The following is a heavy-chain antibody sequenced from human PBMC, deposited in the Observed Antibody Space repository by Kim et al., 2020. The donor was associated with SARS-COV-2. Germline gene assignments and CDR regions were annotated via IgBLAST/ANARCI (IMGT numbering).Heavy chain of an antibody. Sequence: PSHKSRVTISVDTSKNQFSLKLSSVTAADTAVYYCARGRVIVATMYYFDYWGQGTLVTVSS. J-gene: IGHJ4*02. V-gene: IGHV4-39*07. D-gene: IGHD5-12*01. CDR3: ARGRVIVATMYYFDY.